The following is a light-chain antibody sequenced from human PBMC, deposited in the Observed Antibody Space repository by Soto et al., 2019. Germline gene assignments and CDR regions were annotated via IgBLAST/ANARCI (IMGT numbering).Light chain of an antibody. Sequence: QSALTQPPSASGSPGQSVAISCTGTSSDVGGYNYVSWYQQHPGKAPKLMIYEVNNRPSGVPDRFSGSKSGNTASLTVSGLQAEGEADYYCSSYACSSNVFGTGTKLTVL. J-gene: IGLJ1*01. CDR1: SSDVGGYNY. CDR2: EVN. V-gene: IGLV2-8*01. CDR3: SSYACSSNV.